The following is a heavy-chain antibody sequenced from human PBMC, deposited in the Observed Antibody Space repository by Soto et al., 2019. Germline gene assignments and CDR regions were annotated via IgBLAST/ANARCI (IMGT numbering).Heavy chain of an antibody. D-gene: IGHD2-2*01. CDR1: RFTFSNCA. Sequence: PGGSLRLSCAASRFTFSNCAMHWVRQAPGKGLEWVSGISWNSGSIGYADSVKGRFTISRDNAKNSLYLQMNSLRAEDTALYYCAKDIRVPVVPAAMLPYYGMDVWGQGTTVTVSS. CDR2: ISWNSGSI. CDR3: AKDIRVPVVPAAMLPYYGMDV. V-gene: IGHV3-9*01. J-gene: IGHJ6*02.